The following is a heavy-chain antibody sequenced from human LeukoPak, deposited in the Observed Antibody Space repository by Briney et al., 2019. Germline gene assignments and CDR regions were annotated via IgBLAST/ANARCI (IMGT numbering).Heavy chain of an antibody. CDR2: INQDGDEK. V-gene: IGHV3-7*01. D-gene: IGHD5-18*01. Sequence: GGSLRLSCEASGFTFNTFRMTWIRQAPGKGLEWLANINQDGDEKYYVDSVKGRFTISRDNVKNSLYLQMNSVRAEDTAVYYCAREDSYGTEYYYYGMDVWGQGTTVTVSS. CDR3: AREDSYGTEYYYYGMDV. J-gene: IGHJ6*02. CDR1: GFTFNTFR.